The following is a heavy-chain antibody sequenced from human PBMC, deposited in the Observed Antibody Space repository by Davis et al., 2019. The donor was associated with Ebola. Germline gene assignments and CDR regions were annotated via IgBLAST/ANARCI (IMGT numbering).Heavy chain of an antibody. Sequence: GESLKISCVASGFTFSRYEMNWVRQAPGKGLEWVSFISASGSPIYYADSVKGRFTISRDNTRNTLYVQLNSLGADDTALYYCASSVWPHTLAHWGQGTPVTVSS. J-gene: IGHJ4*02. V-gene: IGHV3-48*03. CDR3: ASSVWPHTLAH. CDR1: GFTFSRYE. CDR2: ISASGSPI. D-gene: IGHD6-19*01.